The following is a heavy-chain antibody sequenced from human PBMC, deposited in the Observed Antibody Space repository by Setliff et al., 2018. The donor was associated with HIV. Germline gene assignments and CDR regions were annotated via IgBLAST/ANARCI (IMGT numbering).Heavy chain of an antibody. V-gene: IGHV3-48*03. Sequence: PGGSLRLSCVASGFSINNYDMNWVRQAPGRGLEWISHISSSGNTIYYADSVRGRFTISRDNAKNTLFLQMNSLGAEDTAVYHCARGRPWGVTTPHGMDVWGQGTTVTVSS. CDR3: ARGRPWGVTTPHGMDV. CDR2: ISSSGNTI. J-gene: IGHJ6*02. CDR1: GFSINNYD. D-gene: IGHD4-17*01.